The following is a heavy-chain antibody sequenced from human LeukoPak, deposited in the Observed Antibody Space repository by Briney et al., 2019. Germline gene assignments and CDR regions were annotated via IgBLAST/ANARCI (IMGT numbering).Heavy chain of an antibody. D-gene: IGHD2-2*01. J-gene: IGHJ6*03. V-gene: IGHV4-39*07. CDR2: IYYSGST. CDR1: GGSISRSGYY. CDR3: ARDLFGGLDRGYCSSTSCHHQNMGV. Sequence: PSETLSLTCTLSGGSISRSGYYWGWIRQPPGKGLEWIGSIYYSGSTYYNPSLKSRVTISVDTSKNQFSLKLSSVTAADTAVYYCARDLFGGLDRGYCSSTSCHHQNMGVWGKGTTVTVSS.